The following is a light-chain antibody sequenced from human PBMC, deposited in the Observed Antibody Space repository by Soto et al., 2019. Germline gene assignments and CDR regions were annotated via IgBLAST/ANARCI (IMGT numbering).Light chain of an antibody. CDR2: EVS. V-gene: IGLV2-14*01. CDR1: SSDVGTYNY. J-gene: IGLJ2*01. CDR3: SSFTSTTTPVV. Sequence: QSALTQPASVSGSPGQSITISCTGASSDVGTYNYVSWYQQHPGKAPKLMIYEVSHRPPGVSNRFSGSKSGNTASLTISGLQAEDEGDYYCSSFTSTTTPVVFGGGTQLTVL.